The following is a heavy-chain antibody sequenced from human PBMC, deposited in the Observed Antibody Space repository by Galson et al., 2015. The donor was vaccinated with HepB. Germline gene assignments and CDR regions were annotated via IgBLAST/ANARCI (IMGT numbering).Heavy chain of an antibody. J-gene: IGHJ5*02. D-gene: IGHD5-24*01. CDR3: ARDYLESGETITSPFDP. CDR1: GYTFTSYY. CDR2: INPSGGST. Sequence: SVKVSCKASGYTFTSYYMHWVRQAPGQGLEWMGIINPSGGSTSYAQKFQGRVTMTRDTSTSTVYMELSSLRSEDTAVYYCARDYLESGETITSPFDPWGQGTLVTVSS. V-gene: IGHV1-46*01.